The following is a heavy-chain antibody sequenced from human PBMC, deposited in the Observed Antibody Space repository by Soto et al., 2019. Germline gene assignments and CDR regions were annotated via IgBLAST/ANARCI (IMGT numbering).Heavy chain of an antibody. CDR3: ANVIRRAPRVEDY. D-gene: IGHD3-3*01. J-gene: IGHJ4*02. CDR2: ISGSGGST. Sequence: GGSLRLSCAASGFTFSSYAMSWVRQAPGKGLEWVSAISGSGGSTYYADSVKGRFTISRDNSKNTLYLQMNSLRAEDTAVYYCANVIRRAPRVEDYWGQGSLVIVSS. V-gene: IGHV3-23*01. CDR1: GFTFSSYA.